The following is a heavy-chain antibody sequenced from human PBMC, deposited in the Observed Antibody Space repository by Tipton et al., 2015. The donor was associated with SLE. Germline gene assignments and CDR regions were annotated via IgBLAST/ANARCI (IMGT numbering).Heavy chain of an antibody. V-gene: IGHV4-34*01. J-gene: IGHJ5*02. CDR1: GGSFSGYY. D-gene: IGHD3-3*01. CDR2: INHSGST. Sequence: LRLSCAVYGGSFSGYYWSWIRQPPWKGLEWIGEINHSGSTNYNPSLKSRVTISVDTSKNQFSLKLSSVTAADTAVYYCARRRILRFLEWLLYGWFDPWGQGTLVTVSS. CDR3: ARRRILRFLEWLLYGWFDP.